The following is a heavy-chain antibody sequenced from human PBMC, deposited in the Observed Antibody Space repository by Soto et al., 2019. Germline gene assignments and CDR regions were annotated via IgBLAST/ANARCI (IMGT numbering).Heavy chain of an antibody. D-gene: IGHD3-22*01. CDR1: GYTFTGYY. J-gene: IGHJ5*02. CDR3: ARDYPPDYYDSSGYYFGGWFDL. V-gene: IGHV1-2*02. CDR2: INPSSGGT. Sequence: GASVKVSCKASGYTFTGYYMHWVRQAPGQGLEWMGWINPSSGGTNYAQKFQGRVTMTRDTSISTAYMELSRLRFDDTAVYYCARDYPPDYYDSSGYYFGGWFDLWGQGTLVTVSS.